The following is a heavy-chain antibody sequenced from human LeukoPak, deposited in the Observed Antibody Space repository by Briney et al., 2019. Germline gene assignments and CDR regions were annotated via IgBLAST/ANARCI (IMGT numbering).Heavy chain of an antibody. CDR1: GGSFSGYY. Sequence: PSETLSLTCAVYGGSFSGYYWSWIRQPPGKGLEWIGEINHSGSTNYNPSLKSRVTISVDTSKNQFSLKLSSVTAADTAVYYCARDPYDSGIWGQGTLVTVSS. CDR2: INHSGST. D-gene: IGHD3-10*01. V-gene: IGHV4-34*01. J-gene: IGHJ4*02. CDR3: ARDPYDSGI.